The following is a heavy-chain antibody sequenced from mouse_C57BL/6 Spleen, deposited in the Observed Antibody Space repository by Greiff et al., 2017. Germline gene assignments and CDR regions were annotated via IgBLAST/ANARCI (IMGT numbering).Heavy chain of an antibody. Sequence: EVQLQQSGAELVRPGASVKLSCTASGFNIKDDYMHWVKQRPEQGLEWIGWIDPENGDTEYASKFQGKATITADTSSNTAYLQLSSLTSEDTAVYYCTTPHYYGSSYLWYFEVWGTETTGSVSS. CDR1: GFNIKDDY. D-gene: IGHD1-1*01. CDR2: IDPENGDT. CDR3: TTPHYYGSSYLWYFEV. J-gene: IGHJ1*03. V-gene: IGHV14-4*01.